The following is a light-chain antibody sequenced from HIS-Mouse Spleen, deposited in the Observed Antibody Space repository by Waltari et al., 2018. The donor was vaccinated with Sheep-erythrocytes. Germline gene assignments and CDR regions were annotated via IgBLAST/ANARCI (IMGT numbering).Light chain of an antibody. CDR2: EAS. J-gene: IGLJ3*02. CDR1: SSDVGSYNL. CDR3: QAWDSSTWV. V-gene: IGLV2-14*02. Sequence: QSALTQPASVSWSPGQSITISCTGTSSDVGSYNLVSWYQQHPGKAPKLMIYEASKRPSGVSNRFSGSNSGNTATLTISGTQAMDEADYYCQAWDSSTWVFGGGTKLTVL.